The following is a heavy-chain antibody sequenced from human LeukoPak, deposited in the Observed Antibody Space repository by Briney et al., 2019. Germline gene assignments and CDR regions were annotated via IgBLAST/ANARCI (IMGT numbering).Heavy chain of an antibody. CDR3: EREPEGLTTESH. D-gene: IGHD1-14*01. CDR1: GGTFNNYI. J-gene: IGHJ4*02. CDR2: IILILDIA. Sequence: ASVKVSCKTSGGTFNNYIISWVRQAPGQGLEWVGTIILILDIANYAQKFQGRVANTADTSTSTAYMELSDLGSEDTAVYFCEREPEGLTTESHWGQGTLVTVSS. V-gene: IGHV1-69*04.